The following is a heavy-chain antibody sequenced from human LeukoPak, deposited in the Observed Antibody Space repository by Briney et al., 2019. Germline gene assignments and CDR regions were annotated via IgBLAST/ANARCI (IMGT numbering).Heavy chain of an antibody. V-gene: IGHV3-21*04. Sequence: GGSLRLSCAASGFTFSSYSMNWVRQAPGKGLEWVSFISSSSSYIYYADSVKGRFTISRDNSKNTLYLQMNSLRAEDTAVYYCAKRRDYMDVWGKGTTVTVSS. CDR1: GFTFSSYS. CDR2: ISSSSSYI. J-gene: IGHJ6*03. D-gene: IGHD3-10*01. CDR3: AKRRDYMDV.